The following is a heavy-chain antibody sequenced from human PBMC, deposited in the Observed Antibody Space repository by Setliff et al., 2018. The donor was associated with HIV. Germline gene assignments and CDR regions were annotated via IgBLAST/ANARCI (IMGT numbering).Heavy chain of an antibody. D-gene: IGHD6-6*01. V-gene: IGHV4-59*08. Sequence: PSETLSLTCTVSGGSINYYYWNWIRQPPGKGLEWIGYIYYSGSTNYNPSLKSRVTISADTSKNQFSLKLSSVTAADTALYYCASALSIAAPRVWGQGTLVTVSS. CDR3: ASALSIAAPRV. J-gene: IGHJ4*02. CDR2: IYYSGST. CDR1: GGSINYYY.